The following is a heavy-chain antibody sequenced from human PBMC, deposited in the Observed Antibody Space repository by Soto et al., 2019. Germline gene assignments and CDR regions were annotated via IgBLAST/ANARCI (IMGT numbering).Heavy chain of an antibody. V-gene: IGHV5-51*01. Sequence: LGESLKISCKGSGYSFTSYWISWVRQMPGKGLEWMGIIYSGDSDTRYSPSFQGQVTISADKSISTAYLQWSSLKASDTAMYCCARSDIVLMVYDYGMDVWGQGTTVTVSS. D-gene: IGHD2-8*01. CDR3: ARSDIVLMVYDYGMDV. CDR1: GYSFTSYW. J-gene: IGHJ6*02. CDR2: IYSGDSDT.